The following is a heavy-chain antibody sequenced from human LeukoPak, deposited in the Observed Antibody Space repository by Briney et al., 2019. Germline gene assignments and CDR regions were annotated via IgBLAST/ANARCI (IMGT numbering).Heavy chain of an antibody. CDR3: ARYQYYYDSSGYPVDY. CDR1: GGTFSSYT. V-gene: IGHV1-69*02. CDR2: IIPILGIA. J-gene: IGHJ4*02. D-gene: IGHD3-22*01. Sequence: SVKVSCKASGGTFSSYTISWVRQAPGQGLEWMGRIIPILGIANYAQKFQGRVTITADKSTSTAYMELSSLRPEDTAVYYCARYQYYYDSSGYPVDYWGQGTLVTVSS.